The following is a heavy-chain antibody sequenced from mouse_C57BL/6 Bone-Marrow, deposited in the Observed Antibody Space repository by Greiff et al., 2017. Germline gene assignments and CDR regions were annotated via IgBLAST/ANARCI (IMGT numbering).Heavy chain of an antibody. CDR3: ARDGGYYNAMDY. CDR2: INYDGSST. V-gene: IGHV5-16*01. Sequence: EVQLQESEGGLVQPGSSMKLSCTASGFTFSDYYMAWVRQVPEKGLEWVANINYDGSSTYYLDSLKSRFIISRDNAKNILYLQMSSLKSEDTATYYCARDGGYYNAMDYWGQGTSVTVSS. CDR1: GFTFSDYY. D-gene: IGHD2-2*01. J-gene: IGHJ4*01.